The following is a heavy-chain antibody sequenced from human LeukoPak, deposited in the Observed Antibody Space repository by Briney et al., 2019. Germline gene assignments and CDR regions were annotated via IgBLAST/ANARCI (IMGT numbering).Heavy chain of an antibody. CDR1: GFTFSSYA. V-gene: IGHV3-23*01. D-gene: IGHD6-13*01. Sequence: GGSLRLSCAASGFTFSSYAMSWVRQAPGKGLEWVSAISGSGGSTYYADSVKGRFTISRDNSKNTLYLQMSSLRAEDTAVYYCARDSSSWFSANYYFDYWGQGTLVTVSS. J-gene: IGHJ4*02. CDR3: ARDSSSWFSANYYFDY. CDR2: ISGSGGST.